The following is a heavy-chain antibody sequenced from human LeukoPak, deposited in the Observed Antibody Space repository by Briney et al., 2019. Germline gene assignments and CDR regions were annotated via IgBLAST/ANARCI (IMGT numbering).Heavy chain of an antibody. V-gene: IGHV1-2*02. J-gene: IGHJ3*02. Sequence: SVTLSCKASGYTFTGYYVHWVRLAPGQGLEWMGWINPNSGGTNNAQKFQGRVTMTRDTSISTAYMELSSLGYDDTAVYYCARIISYGGADGFDIWGQGKIVSVSS. CDR3: ARIISYGGADGFDI. D-gene: IGHD5-18*01. CDR1: GYTFTGYY. CDR2: INPNSGGT.